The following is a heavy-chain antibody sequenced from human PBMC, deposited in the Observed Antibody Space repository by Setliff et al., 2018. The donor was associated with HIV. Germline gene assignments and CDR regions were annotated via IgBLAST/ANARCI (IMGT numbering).Heavy chain of an antibody. J-gene: IGHJ4*02. V-gene: IGHV4-4*07. Sequence: SETLSLTCTVSGGSISNYYWSWIRQPAGKGLEWIGRVSTSGSTKYNPSLKSRVTISLDTSKNQFSLNVNSVTAADTAVYYCARTPSRGGFDYWGQGTLVTVSS. CDR3: ARTPSRGGFDY. CDR1: GGSISNYY. D-gene: IGHD3-16*01. CDR2: VSTSGST.